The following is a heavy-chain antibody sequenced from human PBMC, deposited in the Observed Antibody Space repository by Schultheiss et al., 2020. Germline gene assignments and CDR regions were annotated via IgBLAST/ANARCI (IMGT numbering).Heavy chain of an antibody. D-gene: IGHD2-15*01. CDR1: GFTVSSNY. V-gene: IGHV3-66*01. CDR3: TRAGVVVVVAAEGGGDY. CDR2: IYSGGST. J-gene: IGHJ4*02. Sequence: GSLRLSCAASGFTVSSNYMSWVRQAPGKGLEWVSVIYSGGSTYYADSVKGRFTISRDNSKTALYLQMNSLRAEDTAVYYCTRAGVVVVVAAEGGGDYWGQGTLVTVSS.